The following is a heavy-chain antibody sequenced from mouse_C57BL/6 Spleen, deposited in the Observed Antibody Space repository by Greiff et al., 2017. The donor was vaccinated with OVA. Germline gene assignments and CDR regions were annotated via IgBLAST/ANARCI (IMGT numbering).Heavy chain of an antibody. D-gene: IGHD1-1*01. J-gene: IGHJ3*01. CDR2: IDPSDSYT. V-gene: IGHV1-50*01. CDR3: ARRYYGSSYGFAY. Sequence: QVQLQQPGAELVKPGASVKLSCKASGYTFTSYWLQWVKQRPGQGLEWIGEIDPSDSYTHYNQKFKGKATLTVDTSHSTAYMQLSSLTSEDSAVYYCARRYYGSSYGFAYWGQGTLVTVSA. CDR1: GYTFTSYW.